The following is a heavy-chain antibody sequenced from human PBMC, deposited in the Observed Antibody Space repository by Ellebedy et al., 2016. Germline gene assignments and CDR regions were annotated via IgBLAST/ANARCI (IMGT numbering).Heavy chain of an antibody. Sequence: GGSLRLSXAASGFTLKAYSMHWVRQAPGKGLEWVAVLSNDEDKRYYADSVKGRFTIYRDSSKNTLYLQMNSLRAEDTAIYYCAKASEESFDWLSEMYFDSWGQGALVTVSS. D-gene: IGHD3-9*01. CDR1: GFTLKAYS. CDR2: LSNDEDKR. J-gene: IGHJ4*02. CDR3: AKASEESFDWLSEMYFDS. V-gene: IGHV3-30-3*01.